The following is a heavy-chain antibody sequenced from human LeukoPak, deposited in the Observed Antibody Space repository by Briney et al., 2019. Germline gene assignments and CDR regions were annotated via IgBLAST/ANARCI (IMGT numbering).Heavy chain of an antibody. CDR2: IANDGRGK. CDR1: GFTFSSYD. Sequence: GGSLRLSCAASGFTFSSYDMSWVRQAPGKGLEWVAVIANDGRGKKYADSVKGRFTISRDNSKNTLYLQMNSLRAEDTAVYYCAKDGRVAAAAYYFDYWGQGTLATVSS. D-gene: IGHD6-13*01. V-gene: IGHV3-30*18. CDR3: AKDGRVAAAAYYFDY. J-gene: IGHJ4*02.